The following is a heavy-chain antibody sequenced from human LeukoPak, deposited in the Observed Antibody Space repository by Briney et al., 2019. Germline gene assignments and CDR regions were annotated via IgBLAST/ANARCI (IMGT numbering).Heavy chain of an antibody. D-gene: IGHD4/OR15-4a*01. CDR2: ISYDGSNK. V-gene: IGHV3-30*03. CDR3: ARALTRSSLPQGY. CDR1: GFTFSSYG. Sequence: GGSLRLSCAASGFTFSSYGMHWVRQAPGKGLEWVAVISYDGSNKYYADSVKGRFTISRDNSKNTLYLQMNSLRAEDTAVYYCARALTRSSLPQGYWGQGTLVTVSS. J-gene: IGHJ4*02.